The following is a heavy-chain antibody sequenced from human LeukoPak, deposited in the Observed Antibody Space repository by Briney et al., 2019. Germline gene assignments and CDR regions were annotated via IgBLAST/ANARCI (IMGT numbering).Heavy chain of an antibody. CDR3: ARTTYSSSWYWFY. CDR1: GGSISSYY. CDR2: IYYSGST. V-gene: IGHV4-59*01. D-gene: IGHD6-13*01. J-gene: IGHJ4*02. Sequence: PSETLSLTCTVSGGSISSYYWSWIRQPPGKGLEWIGYIYYSGSTNYNPSLKSRVTISVDTSKNQFSLKLSSVTAADTAVYYCARTTYSSSWYWFYWGQGTLVTVSS.